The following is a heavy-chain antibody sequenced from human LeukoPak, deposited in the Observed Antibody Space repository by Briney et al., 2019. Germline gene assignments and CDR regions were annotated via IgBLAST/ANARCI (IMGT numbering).Heavy chain of an antibody. CDR3: AREGTAGTNHNWFDS. Sequence: KRWATLSLTSTASVASISSYYWSGRQQPPGRVVWWIGYISYSESTNVNPSLKSRVTISVDTSKNQYSLKLSSVTAADTAVYYCAREGTAGTNHNWFDSWGQGTLVTVSS. J-gene: IGHJ5*01. D-gene: IGHD1-1*01. CDR2: ISYSEST. CDR1: VASISSYY. V-gene: IGHV4-59*01.